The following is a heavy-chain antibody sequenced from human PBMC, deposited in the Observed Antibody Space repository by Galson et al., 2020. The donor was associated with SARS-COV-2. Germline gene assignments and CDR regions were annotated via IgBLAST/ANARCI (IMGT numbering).Heavy chain of an antibody. D-gene: IGHD4-17*01. CDR1: GGSIGSGGSS. Sequence: ASETLSLTCAVPGGSIGSGGSSWSWIRQPPGKGLEWFGYIYHSGSTYYNPSLKSRVTISVDRSKNQCSLKLSSVTAADTAVYYCARGNDYGDYNDYWGQGTLVTVSS. CDR2: IYHSGST. V-gene: IGHV4-30-2*01. CDR3: ARGNDYGDYNDY. J-gene: IGHJ4*02.